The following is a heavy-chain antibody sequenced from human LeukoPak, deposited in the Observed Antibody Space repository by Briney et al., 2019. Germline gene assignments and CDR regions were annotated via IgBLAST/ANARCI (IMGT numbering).Heavy chain of an antibody. J-gene: IGHJ4*02. Sequence: GASVKVSCKASGYTFTGYYMHWARQAPGQGLEWMGWINPNSGGTNYAQKFQGRVTMTRDTSISTAYMELSRLRSDDTAVYYCARAYDFWSGYYTGGYFDYWGQGTLVTVSS. CDR3: ARAYDFWSGYYTGGYFDY. D-gene: IGHD3-3*01. CDR2: INPNSGGT. V-gene: IGHV1-2*02. CDR1: GYTFTGYY.